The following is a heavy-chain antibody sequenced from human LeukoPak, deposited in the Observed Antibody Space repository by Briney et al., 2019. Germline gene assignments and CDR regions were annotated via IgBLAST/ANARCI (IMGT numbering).Heavy chain of an antibody. D-gene: IGHD2-8*02. CDR1: GYTFTGYY. CDR3: AREPWSRLFDY. J-gene: IGHJ4*02. Sequence: SVKVSCKASGYTFTGYYMHWVRQAPGQGLEWMGRIIPILGIANYAQKFQGRVTITADKSTSTAYMELSSLRSEDTAVYYCAREPWSRLFDYWGQGTLVTVSS. V-gene: IGHV1-69*04. CDR2: IIPILGIA.